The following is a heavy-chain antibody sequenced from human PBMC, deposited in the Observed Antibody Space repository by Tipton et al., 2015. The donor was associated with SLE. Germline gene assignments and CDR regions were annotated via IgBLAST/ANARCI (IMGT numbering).Heavy chain of an antibody. D-gene: IGHD3-9*01. V-gene: IGHV1-46*02. CDR2: INPTGATT. J-gene: IGHJ6*02. CDR1: TYY. Sequence: QVQLVQSGAEVTKPGASVRLSCRAPTYYIHWVRQAPGQGLEWMGTINPTGATTAYAQKFQGRVTVTRDTSTSTVYMQLGSLSSEDTAIYYCATYILTGYYNEYYHYGLDVWGQGTTVTVSS. CDR3: ATYILTGYYNEYYHYGLDV.